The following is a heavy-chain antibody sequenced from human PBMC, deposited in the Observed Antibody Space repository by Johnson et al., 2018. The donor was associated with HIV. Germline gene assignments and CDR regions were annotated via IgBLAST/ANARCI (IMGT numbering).Heavy chain of an antibody. D-gene: IGHD3-10*01. CDR2: ISYDGDNE. CDR3: AKVGSYYPSTGGNAFDI. CDR1: GFTFSSYA. Sequence: QVQLVESGGGVVQPGRSLRLSCAASGFTFSSYAMHWVRQAPGKGLEWVAVISYDGDNEYYADSVKGRFTISRDNSKNTLYLQVNSLRPEDTAVYYCAKVGSYYPSTGGNAFDIWGQGTMVTVSS. V-gene: IGHV3-30*04. J-gene: IGHJ3*02.